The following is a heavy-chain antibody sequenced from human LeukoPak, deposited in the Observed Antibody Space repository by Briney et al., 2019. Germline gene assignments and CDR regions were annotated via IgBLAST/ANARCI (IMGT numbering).Heavy chain of an antibody. V-gene: IGHV3-30*02. Sequence: GGSLRLSCAASGFTFSSYGMYWVRQAPGKGLEWVAFIRYDGKNTDHADSVKGRFTISRDNSKNTLYLQMSSLRSEDTAVYYCAKGAAVAVLDSWGQGTLVTVSS. CDR2: IRYDGKNT. CDR1: GFTFSSYG. J-gene: IGHJ5*02. CDR3: AKGAAVAVLDS. D-gene: IGHD6-19*01.